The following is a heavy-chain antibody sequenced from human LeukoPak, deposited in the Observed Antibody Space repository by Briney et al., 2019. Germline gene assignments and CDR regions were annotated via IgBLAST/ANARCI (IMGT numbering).Heavy chain of an antibody. V-gene: IGHV3-48*04. CDR2: ISSSSSTI. J-gene: IGHJ5*02. CDR3: ASGKGHDFWSGYLSWFDP. Sequence: HPGGSLRLSCVASGLTFSSYSMNWVRQAPGKGLEWISYISSSSSTIYYADSVKGRFTISRDNAKNSLYLQMNSLRAEDTAVYYCASGKGHDFWSGYLSWFDPWGQGTLVTVSS. D-gene: IGHD3-3*01. CDR1: GLTFSSYS.